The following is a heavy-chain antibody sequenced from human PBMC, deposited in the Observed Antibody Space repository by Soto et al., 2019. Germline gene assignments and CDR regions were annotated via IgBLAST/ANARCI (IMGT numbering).Heavy chain of an antibody. Sequence: PGGSLRLSCAASGFTFSGSAMHWVRQASGKGLEWVGRIRSKANSYATAYAASVKGRFTISRDDSKNTAYLQMNSLKTEDTAVYYCTRHGVTMIVVVITKDWFDPWGQGTLVTVSS. V-gene: IGHV3-73*01. CDR2: IRSKANSYAT. J-gene: IGHJ5*02. D-gene: IGHD3-22*01. CDR1: GFTFSGSA. CDR3: TRHGVTMIVVVITKDWFDP.